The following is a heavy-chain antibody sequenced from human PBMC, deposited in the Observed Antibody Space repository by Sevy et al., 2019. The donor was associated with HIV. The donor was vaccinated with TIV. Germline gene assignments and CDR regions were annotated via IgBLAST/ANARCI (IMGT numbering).Heavy chain of an antibody. CDR2: ISGIGSST. CDR1: GFTFNTHA. D-gene: IGHD3-22*01. CDR3: AKALNPVLECMIDGIFRSLKGFDV. V-gene: IGHV3-23*01. J-gene: IGHJ3*01. Sequence: GGSLRLSCAASGFTFNTHAMNWVRQAPGKGLEWVSVISGIGSSTYYADSVKGRFTISRDNSKNTIYLQMNSLRADDTAVYNCAKALNPVLECMIDGIFRSLKGFDVWGQGTMVTVSS.